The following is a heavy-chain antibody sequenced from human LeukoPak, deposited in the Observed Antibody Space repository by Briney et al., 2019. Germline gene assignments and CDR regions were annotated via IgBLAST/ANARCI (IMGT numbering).Heavy chain of an antibody. CDR2: VSGSGGST. CDR3: AKIMVPGYYYYYYYMDV. J-gene: IGHJ6*03. CDR1: GFTFSTYA. Sequence: GGSLRLSCAASGFTFSTYAMSWVRQAPGKGLEWVSAVSGSGGSTYYADSVKGRFTISRDGSKNTLYLQMNSLRAEDTAVYYCAKIMVPGYYYYYYYMDVWGKGTTVTVSS. D-gene: IGHD3-10*01. V-gene: IGHV3-23*01.